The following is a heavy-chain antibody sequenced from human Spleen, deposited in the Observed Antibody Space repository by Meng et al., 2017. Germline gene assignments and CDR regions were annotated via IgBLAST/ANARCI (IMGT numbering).Heavy chain of an antibody. D-gene: IGHD6-13*01. Sequence: ASVKVSCKASGYTFTSYVMNWVRQAPGQGLEWMGWINTNTGNPTYAQGFTGRFVFSLDTSVSTAYPQISGLKAEDTAVYYCAGTIAAAGSYLLDPWGQGTLVTVSS. CDR1: GYTFTSYV. J-gene: IGHJ5*02. V-gene: IGHV7-4-1*02. CDR2: INTNTGNP. CDR3: AGTIAAAGSYLLDP.